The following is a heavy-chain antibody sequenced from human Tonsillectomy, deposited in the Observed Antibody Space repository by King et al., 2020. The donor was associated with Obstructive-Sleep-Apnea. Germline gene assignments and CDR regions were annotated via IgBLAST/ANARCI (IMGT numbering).Heavy chain of an antibody. Sequence: QLVQSGGGLVKPGGSLRLSCAASGFTFSDYYMSWIRQAPGKGLEWVSYISSSSSYTNYADSVKGRFTISRDNAKNSLYPQMNSLRAEDTAVYYCARILDDNFDYWGQGTLVTVSS. CDR2: ISSSSSYT. D-gene: IGHD3-3*02. CDR3: ARILDDNFDY. J-gene: IGHJ4*02. CDR1: GFTFSDYY. V-gene: IGHV3-11*06.